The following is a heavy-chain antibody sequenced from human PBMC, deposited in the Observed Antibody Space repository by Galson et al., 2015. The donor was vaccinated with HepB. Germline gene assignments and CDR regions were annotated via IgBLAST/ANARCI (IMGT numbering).Heavy chain of an antibody. Sequence: SLRLSCAASGFTFSNYWMHWVRQAPGKGLVWVSRIKTDGSYTDYADSVEGRFTISRDNAKNTLSLQMNSLTAEDTAVYFCVRDSSTRDGYNLDFWGQGTLVTVFS. CDR2: IKTDGSYT. V-gene: IGHV3-74*01. CDR1: GFTFSNYW. D-gene: IGHD5-24*01. CDR3: VRDSSTRDGYNLDF. J-gene: IGHJ4*02.